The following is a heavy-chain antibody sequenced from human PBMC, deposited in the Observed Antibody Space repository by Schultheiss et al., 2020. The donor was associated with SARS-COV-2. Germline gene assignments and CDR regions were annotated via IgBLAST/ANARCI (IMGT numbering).Heavy chain of an antibody. CDR1: GGSISSYY. Sequence: SETLSLTCTVSGGSISSYYWSWIRQPPGKGLEWIGEINHSGSTNYNPSLKSRVTISVDTSKNQFSLQLNSVTPEDTAVYYCARGLRRGFDYWGQGTLVTVSS. CDR2: INHSGST. J-gene: IGHJ4*02. D-gene: IGHD5-12*01. V-gene: IGHV4-34*01. CDR3: ARGLRRGFDY.